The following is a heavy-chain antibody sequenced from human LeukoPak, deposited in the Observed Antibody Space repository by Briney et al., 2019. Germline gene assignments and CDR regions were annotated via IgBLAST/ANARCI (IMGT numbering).Heavy chain of an antibody. D-gene: IGHD2-8*01. V-gene: IGHV3-7*01. CDR1: GFTFSSYW. J-gene: IGHJ4*02. CDR3: ARGNDAIPLAFDY. CDR2: IKQDGSEK. Sequence: PGGSLRLSCAASGFTFSSYWMSWVRQAPGKGLEWVANIKQDGSEKYYVDSVKGRFTISRDNAKNSLYLQMNSLRAEDTAVYYCARGNDAIPLAFDYWGQGTLVTVSS.